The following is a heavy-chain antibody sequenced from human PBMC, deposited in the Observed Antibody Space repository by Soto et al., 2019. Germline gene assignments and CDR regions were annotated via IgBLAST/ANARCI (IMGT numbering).Heavy chain of an antibody. Sequence: EVQLVESGGGLVQPGGSLKLSCAASGFTLSVSAMHWVRQASGKGLEWVGRIRTKANSDATAYAASVKGRFTISRDDSKNTAFLQMNSLKTEDTAVYYCTRDFAGDYWGQGTLVTVSS. CDR3: TRDFAGDY. V-gene: IGHV3-73*02. J-gene: IGHJ4*02. CDR2: IRTKANSDAT. CDR1: GFTLSVSA.